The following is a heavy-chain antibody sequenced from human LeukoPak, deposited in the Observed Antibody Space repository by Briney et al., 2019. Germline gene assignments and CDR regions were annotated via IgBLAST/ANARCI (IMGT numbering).Heavy chain of an antibody. Sequence: SETLSLTCAVYGESFSGYFWSWIRQPPGKGLEWIGEINHSGYTNHNPSLKSRVTISVDTSKKQFSLKLNSVTAADTAVYYCARIWPDLWGRGTLVTVSS. D-gene: IGHD3-10*01. CDR1: GESFSGYF. V-gene: IGHV4-34*01. CDR3: ARIWPDL. J-gene: IGHJ2*01. CDR2: INHSGYT.